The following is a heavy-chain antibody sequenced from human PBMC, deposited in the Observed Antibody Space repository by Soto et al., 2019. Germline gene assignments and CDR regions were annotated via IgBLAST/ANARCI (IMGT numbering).Heavy chain of an antibody. CDR1: GDSISNSDYY. CDR3: ARRHVDTATFDY. V-gene: IGHV4-30-4*01. J-gene: IGHJ4*02. CDR2: IDYSGST. D-gene: IGHD5-18*01. Sequence: SETLSLTCTVSGDSISNSDYYWSWIRQSPGKGLEWIASIDYSGSTYYNPSLKSRVTMSVDTSKNQFSLKLSSVTAADTAVYYCARRHVDTATFDYWGQGTLVTVSS.